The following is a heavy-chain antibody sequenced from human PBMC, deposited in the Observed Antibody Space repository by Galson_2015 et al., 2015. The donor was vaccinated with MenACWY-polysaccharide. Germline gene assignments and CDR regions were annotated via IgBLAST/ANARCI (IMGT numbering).Heavy chain of an antibody. CDR1: GFSLSAAAVG. V-gene: IGHV2-5*02. CDR3: AIELYISTAFPPH. CDR2: NYWDDDK. Sequence: PAPVKPTQPLTLTSTFSGFSLSAAAVGVGWYRQPPGKALEWLALNYWDDDKRYSPSLKSRLTITKDTSKNQVVLIMTNMDPVDTATDYCAIELYISTAFPPHWGQGTLVTVSS. J-gene: IGHJ4*02. D-gene: IGHD1-7*01.